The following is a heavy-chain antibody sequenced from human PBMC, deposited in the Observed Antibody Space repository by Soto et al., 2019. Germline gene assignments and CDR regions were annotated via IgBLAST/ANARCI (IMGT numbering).Heavy chain of an antibody. CDR3: ARDQASMVTAGYYYYYMDV. D-gene: IGHD5-18*01. V-gene: IGHV1-69*08. J-gene: IGHJ6*03. CDR2: IIPILGIA. Sequence: QVQLVQSGAEVKKPGSSVKVSCKASGGTFSSYTISWVRQAPGQGLEWMGRIIPILGIANYAQKFQGRVTSTAEKSTSTAYMELSRLRSEDTAVYYCARDQASMVTAGYYYYYMDVWRKGTTVTVSS. CDR1: GGTFSSYT.